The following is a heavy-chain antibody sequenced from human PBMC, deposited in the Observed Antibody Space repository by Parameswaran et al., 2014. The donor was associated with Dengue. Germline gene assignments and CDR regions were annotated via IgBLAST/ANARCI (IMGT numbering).Heavy chain of an antibody. CDR3: ARVMGATVYFDY. CDR2: IYYSGST. J-gene: IGHJ4*02. Sequence: VRQAPGKGLEWIGYIYYSGSTNYNPSLKSRVTISVDTSKNQFSLKLGSVTAADTAVYYCARVMGATVYFDYWGQGTLVTVSS. V-gene: IGHV4-59*01. D-gene: IGHD1-26*01.